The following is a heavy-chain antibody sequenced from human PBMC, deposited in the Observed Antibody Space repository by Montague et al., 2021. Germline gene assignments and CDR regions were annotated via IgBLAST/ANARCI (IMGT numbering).Heavy chain of an antibody. V-gene: IGHV4-59*11. CDR3: VRRSVSNYFDY. Sequence: SETLSLTCTVSGASMDRHYWTWVRQPPGEGLQWLAYIYYTGMANYNPSLKSRPTVSMDISKNQFSLKMRSMAAADTANYYCVRRSVSNYFDYWGQGTLVTVSS. J-gene: IGHJ4*02. D-gene: IGHD5/OR15-5a*01. CDR2: IYYTGMA. CDR1: GASMDRHY.